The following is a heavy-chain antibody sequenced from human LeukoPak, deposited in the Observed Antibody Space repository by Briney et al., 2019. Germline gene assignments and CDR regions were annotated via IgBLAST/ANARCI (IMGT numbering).Heavy chain of an antibody. CDR2: IYHSGST. D-gene: IGHD3-10*01. Sequence: PSETLSLTCAVSGYSISSGYYWGWIRQPPGKGLEWIGSIYHSGSTYYNPSLKSRVTISVDTSKNQFSLKLSSVTAADTAVYYCARGRVTMVRGVSGYMDVWGKGTTVTVSS. CDR3: ARGRVTMVRGVSGYMDV. J-gene: IGHJ6*03. CDR1: GYSISSGYY. V-gene: IGHV4-38-2*01.